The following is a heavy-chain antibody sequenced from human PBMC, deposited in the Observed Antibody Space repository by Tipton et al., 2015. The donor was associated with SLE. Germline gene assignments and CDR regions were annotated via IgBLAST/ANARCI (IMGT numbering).Heavy chain of an antibody. CDR2: ISWNSGSI. V-gene: IGHV3-9*01. CDR1: GFTFDDYA. CDR3: AKQGGFLEPQVACDI. Sequence: RSLRLSCAASGFTFDDYAMHWVRQAPGKGLEWVSGISWNSGSIGYADSVKGRFTISRYNAKNSLYLQMNSLRAEDTALYYCAKQGGFLEPQVACDIWAQGRMVTVSS. D-gene: IGHD3-3*01. J-gene: IGHJ3*02.